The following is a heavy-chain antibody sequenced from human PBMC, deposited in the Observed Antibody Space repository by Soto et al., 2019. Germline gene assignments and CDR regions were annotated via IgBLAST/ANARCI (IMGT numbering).Heavy chain of an antibody. V-gene: IGHV4-34*01. J-gene: IGHJ5*02. CDR2: INHSGST. CDR3: ARGPDYDILTGYYYWGIWFDP. Sequence: SETLSLTCAVYGGSFSGYYWSWIRQPPGKGLEWIGEINHSGSTNYNPSLKSRVTISVDTSKNQFSLKLSSVTAADTAVYYCARGPDYDILTGYYYWGIWFDPWGRGTLVTVSS. CDR1: GGSFSGYY. D-gene: IGHD3-9*01.